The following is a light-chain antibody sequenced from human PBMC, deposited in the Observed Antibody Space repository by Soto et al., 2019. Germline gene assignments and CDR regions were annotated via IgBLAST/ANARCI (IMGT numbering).Light chain of an antibody. V-gene: IGKV3-20*01. CDR2: GAS. CDR3: QQYGRSPFT. J-gene: IGKJ3*01. CDR1: QSVSSSY. Sequence: EIAVTQSPGTLSLSPGERATLSCRASQSVSSSYLAWYQQKPGQAPRLLIYGASSRATGIPGRFSGSVSGTDFTLTISRLQPDDVAVYYCQQYGRSPFTFGPGTKVDIK.